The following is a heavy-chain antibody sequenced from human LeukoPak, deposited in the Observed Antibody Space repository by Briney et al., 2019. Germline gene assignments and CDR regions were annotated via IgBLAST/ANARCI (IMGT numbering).Heavy chain of an antibody. CDR2: INHGGST. V-gene: IGHV4-34*01. D-gene: IGHD5-18*01. CDR1: GGSFSGYY. Sequence: PSETLSLTCAVYGGSFSGYYWSWIRQPPGKGLEWIGEINHGGSTNYNPSLKSRVTISVDTSKNQFSLKLSSVTAADTAVYYCAGYRSGRNYWGQGTLVTVSS. J-gene: IGHJ4*02. CDR3: AGYRSGRNY.